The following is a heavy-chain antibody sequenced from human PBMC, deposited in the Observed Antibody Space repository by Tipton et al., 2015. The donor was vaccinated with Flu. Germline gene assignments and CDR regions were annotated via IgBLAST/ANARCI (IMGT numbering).Heavy chain of an antibody. CDR3: ATLTGDDY. J-gene: IGHJ4*02. Sequence: SLRLSCAASGFTFSNQWMHWVRQAPGKGLEWLSYISSSGDTISYADSVRGRFTISRDNAKNSPYLQLNSLRAEDTAVYYCATLTGDDYWGQGNLVTVSS. CDR1: GFTFSNQW. D-gene: IGHD7-27*01. CDR2: ISSSGDTI. V-gene: IGHV3-48*04.